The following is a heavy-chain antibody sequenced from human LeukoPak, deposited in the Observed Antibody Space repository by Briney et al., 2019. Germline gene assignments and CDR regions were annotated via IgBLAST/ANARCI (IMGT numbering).Heavy chain of an antibody. CDR3: ARQTRIRGGSCFDY. J-gene: IGHJ4*02. CDR2: IYYSGST. Sequence: SVTLSLTCTVSGGSISSSSYYWGWISQPPGKGLEWIGSIYYSGSTYYNPSLKSRVTISVDTSKNQFSLKLSSVTAADTAVYYCARQTRIRGGSCFDYWGQGTLVTVSS. D-gene: IGHD2-15*01. V-gene: IGHV4-39*01. CDR1: GGSISSSSYY.